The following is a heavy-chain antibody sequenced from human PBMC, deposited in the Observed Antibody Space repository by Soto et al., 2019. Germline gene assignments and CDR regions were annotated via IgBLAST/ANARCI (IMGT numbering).Heavy chain of an antibody. CDR1: GGSISSGGYY. D-gene: IGHD3-9*01. CDR2: IYYSGST. Sequence: PSETLSLTCTVSGGSISSGGYYWSWIRQHPGRGPEWIGYIYYSGSTYYNPSLKSRVTISVDTSKNQFSLKLSSVTAADTAVYYCARALRDDILTGYPYYFDYWGQGTLVTVSS. CDR3: ARALRDDILTGYPYYFDY. V-gene: IGHV4-31*03. J-gene: IGHJ4*02.